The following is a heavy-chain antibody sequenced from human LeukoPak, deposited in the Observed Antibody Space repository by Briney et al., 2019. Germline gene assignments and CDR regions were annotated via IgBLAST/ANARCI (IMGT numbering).Heavy chain of an antibody. Sequence: GGSLRLSCAASGFTFTSYWMHWVRQAPGKGLVWVSRINSDGNSTNYADSVKGRFTISRDNAKNTLYLQMNSLREEVTAVYYCASYIIASRHASDAFDIWGQGTMVTVSS. D-gene: IGHD6-6*01. CDR3: ASYIIASRHASDAFDI. V-gene: IGHV3-74*01. CDR1: GFTFTSYW. J-gene: IGHJ3*02. CDR2: INSDGNST.